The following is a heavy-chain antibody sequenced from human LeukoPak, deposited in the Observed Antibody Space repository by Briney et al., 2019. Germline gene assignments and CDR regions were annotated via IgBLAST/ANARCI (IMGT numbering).Heavy chain of an antibody. Sequence: ASVKVSCKASGYTFTGYYMHWVRQAPGQGLEWMGWINPNSGGTNYAQKFQGRVTMTRDTSISTAYMELSRLRSDDTAVYYCARDEPITGSAMDVWGKGTTVTVSS. CDR2: INPNSGGT. CDR1: GYTFTGYY. J-gene: IGHJ6*03. CDR3: ARDEPITGSAMDV. D-gene: IGHD1-20*01. V-gene: IGHV1-2*02.